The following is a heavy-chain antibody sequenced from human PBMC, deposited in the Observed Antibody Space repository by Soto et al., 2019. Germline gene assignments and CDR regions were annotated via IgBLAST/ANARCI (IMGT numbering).Heavy chain of an antibody. CDR2: IYPGDSDT. D-gene: IGHD3-22*01. V-gene: IGHV5-51*01. CDR3: ARLKVNDSSGYYLAWYFDY. Sequence: GESLKISCKGSGYSFSIYWIAWVRHMPGKGLEWMGIIYPGDSDTRYSPSFQGQVTISADKSISTAYLQWSSLKASDTAMYYCARLKVNDSSGYYLAWYFDYWGQGTLVTVSS. J-gene: IGHJ4*02. CDR1: GYSFSIYW.